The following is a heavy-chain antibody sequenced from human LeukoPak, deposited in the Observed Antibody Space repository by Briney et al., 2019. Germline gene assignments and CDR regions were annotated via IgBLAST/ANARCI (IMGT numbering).Heavy chain of an antibody. V-gene: IGHV1-18*01. CDR3: ARAAYYDFWSGYYGPLNWFDP. Sequence: ASVKVSCKASGYTFTSYGISWVRQAPGQGLEWMGWISAYNGNTNYAQKLQGSVTMTTDTSTSTAYMALRSLRSDDTAVYYCARAAYYDFWSGYYGPLNWFDPWGQGTLVTVSS. CDR1: GYTFTSYG. D-gene: IGHD3-3*01. CDR2: ISAYNGNT. J-gene: IGHJ5*02.